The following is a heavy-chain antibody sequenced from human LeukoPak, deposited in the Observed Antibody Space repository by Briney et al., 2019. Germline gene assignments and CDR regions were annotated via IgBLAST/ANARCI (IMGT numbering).Heavy chain of an antibody. Sequence: GGSLRLSCAASGFTFSSYAVSWVRQAPGKGLEWVSAISGSGGSTYYADSVKGRFTISRDNSKNTLYLQMNSLRAEDTAVYYCAPQPTYYYDSSGPFDYRGQGTLVTVSS. CDR1: GFTFSSYA. V-gene: IGHV3-23*01. J-gene: IGHJ4*02. CDR2: ISGSGGST. CDR3: APQPTYYYDSSGPFDY. D-gene: IGHD3-22*01.